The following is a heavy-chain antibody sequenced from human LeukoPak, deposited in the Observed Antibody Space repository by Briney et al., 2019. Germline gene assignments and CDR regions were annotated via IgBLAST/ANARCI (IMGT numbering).Heavy chain of an antibody. D-gene: IGHD2-2*01. Sequence: PSETLSLTCTVSGGSISSSSYYWGWIRQPPGKGLEWLGSIYYSGSTYYNPSLKSRVTISVDTSKNQFSLKLSSVTAADTAVYYCASSSLYCSSTSCYWGYDAFDIWGQGKMVTVSS. CDR2: IYYSGST. V-gene: IGHV4-39*07. CDR1: GGSISSSSYY. J-gene: IGHJ3*02. CDR3: ASSSLYCSSTSCYWGYDAFDI.